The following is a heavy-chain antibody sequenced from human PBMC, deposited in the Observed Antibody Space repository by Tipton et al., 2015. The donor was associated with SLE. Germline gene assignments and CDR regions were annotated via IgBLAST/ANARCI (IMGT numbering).Heavy chain of an antibody. D-gene: IGHD6-13*01. J-gene: IGHJ6*02. V-gene: IGHV3-23*01. CDR1: GFTFDDYT. CDR3: AKMGSRVSDV. Sequence: SLRLSCAASGFTFDDYTMHWVRQAPGKGLEWVSAISGSGGSTYYADSVKGRFTISRDNSKNTLYLQMNSLRAEDTAVYYCAKMGSRVSDVWGQGTTVTVSS. CDR2: ISGSGGST.